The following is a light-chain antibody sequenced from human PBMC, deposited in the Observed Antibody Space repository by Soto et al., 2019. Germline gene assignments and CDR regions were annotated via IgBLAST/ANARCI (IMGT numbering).Light chain of an antibody. CDR2: GAS. CDR1: QSVSNNY. V-gene: IGKV3-20*01. J-gene: IGKJ5*01. Sequence: EIGLTQSAGTLSLSAGERATLSCRASQSVSNNYLAWYQQKHGQAPRLLIYGASSRATGIPDRFSGSGYGTDFNLTISRLETEDFAVYYCQQYGSSIITFGQGTRLEIK. CDR3: QQYGSSIIT.